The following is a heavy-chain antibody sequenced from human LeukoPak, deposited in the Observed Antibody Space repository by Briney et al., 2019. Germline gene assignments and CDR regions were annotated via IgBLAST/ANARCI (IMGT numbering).Heavy chain of an antibody. V-gene: IGHV4-59*01. D-gene: IGHD4-17*01. J-gene: IGHJ4*02. CDR1: GGSISSYY. CDR2: IYYSGST. CDR3: ARGYYGDPGGDY. Sequence: IPSETLSLTCTVSGGSISSYYWSWIRQPPGKGLEWIGYIYYSGSTNYNPSLKSRVTISVDTSKNQFSLKLSSVTAADTAVYYCARGYYGDPGGDYWSQGTLVTVSS.